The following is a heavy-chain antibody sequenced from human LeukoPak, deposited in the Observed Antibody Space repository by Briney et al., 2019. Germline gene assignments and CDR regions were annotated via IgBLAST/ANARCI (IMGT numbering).Heavy chain of an antibody. J-gene: IGHJ4*02. CDR3: ARDRLGMSPDY. Sequence: PSETLSLACTVSGGSISSYYWSWIRQPPGKGLEWIGYIYYSGSTNYNPSLKSRVTISVDTSKNQFSLKLSSVTAADTAVYYCARDRLGMSPDYWGQGTLVTASS. CDR2: IYYSGST. D-gene: IGHD3-10*01. V-gene: IGHV4-59*01. CDR1: GGSISSYY.